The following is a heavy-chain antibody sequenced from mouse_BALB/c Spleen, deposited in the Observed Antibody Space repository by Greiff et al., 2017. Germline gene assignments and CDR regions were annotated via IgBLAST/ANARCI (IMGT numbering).Heavy chain of an antibody. Sequence: EVHLVESGPGLVKPSQSLSLTCTVTGYSITSDYAWNWIRQFPGNKLEWMGYISYSGSTSYNPSLKSRISITRDTSKNQFFLQLNSVTTEDTATYYCARDGPDAMDYWGQGTSVTVSS. D-gene: IGHD2-3*01. CDR2: ISYSGST. CDR1: GYSITSDYA. J-gene: IGHJ4*01. CDR3: ARDGPDAMDY. V-gene: IGHV3-2*02.